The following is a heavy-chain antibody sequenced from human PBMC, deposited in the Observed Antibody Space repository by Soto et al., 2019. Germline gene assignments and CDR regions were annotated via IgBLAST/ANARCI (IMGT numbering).Heavy chain of an antibody. CDR2: TNVDGSTI. CDR3: ARVPLAAAGMGVDY. CDR1: GFTFTDYW. J-gene: IGHJ4*02. D-gene: IGHD6-13*01. V-gene: IGHV3-74*01. Sequence: EVQLVESGGGLLQPGGSLRLSCAASGFTFTDYWMHWVRQAPGEGLVWVSRTNVDGSTINYADSVKGRFTISRDNAKNTLYLQMNSLRADDTAVYYCARVPLAAAGMGVDYWGQGTLVTVSS.